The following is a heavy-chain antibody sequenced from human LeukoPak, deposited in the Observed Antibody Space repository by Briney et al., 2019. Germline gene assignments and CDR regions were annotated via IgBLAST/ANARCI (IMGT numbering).Heavy chain of an antibody. CDR2: IYHSGST. J-gene: IGHJ4*02. CDR3: ARGYSYGYNDY. Sequence: SETLSLTCAVSGGSISSGGYSWSWIRQPPGKGLEWIGYIYHSGSTYYNPSLKSRVTISVDRSKNQFSLKLSSVTAADTAVYYCARGYSYGYNDYWGQGTLVTVSS. CDR1: GGSISSGGYS. D-gene: IGHD5-18*01. V-gene: IGHV4-30-2*01.